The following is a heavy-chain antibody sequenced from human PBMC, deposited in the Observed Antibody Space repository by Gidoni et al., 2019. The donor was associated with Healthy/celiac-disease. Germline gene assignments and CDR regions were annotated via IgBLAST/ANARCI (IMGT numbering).Heavy chain of an antibody. CDR1: GYTFTGYY. D-gene: IGHD1-26*01. CDR2: INPNSGGT. Sequence: QVQLVQSGAEVQKPGASVKVSCKASGYTFTGYYMHWVRQAPGQGLEWMGWINPNSGGTNYAQKFQGWVTMTRDTSISTAYMELSRLRSDDTAVYYCARALLSVVGAYYDAFDIWGQGTMVTVSS. V-gene: IGHV1-2*04. CDR3: ARALLSVVGAYYDAFDI. J-gene: IGHJ3*02.